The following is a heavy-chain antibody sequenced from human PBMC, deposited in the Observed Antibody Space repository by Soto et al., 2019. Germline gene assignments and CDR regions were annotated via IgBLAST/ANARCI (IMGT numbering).Heavy chain of an antibody. D-gene: IGHD3-10*01. V-gene: IGHV3-49*04. CDR2: IRSKAYGGTT. CDR1: GFTFGDYA. Sequence: PGGSLRLSCTASGFTFGDYAMSWVRQAPGKGLEWVGFIRSKAYGGTTEYAASVKGRFTISRDDSKSIAYLQMNSLKTEDTAVYYCARSGLDYYGSGSYGMDVWGQGTTVTVSS. CDR3: ARSGLDYYGSGSYGMDV. J-gene: IGHJ6*02.